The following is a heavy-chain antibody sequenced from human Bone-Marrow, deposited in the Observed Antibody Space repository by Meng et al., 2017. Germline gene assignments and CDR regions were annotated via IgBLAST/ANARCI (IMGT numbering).Heavy chain of an antibody. V-gene: IGHV6-1*01. CDR3: ARGSGFDY. D-gene: IGHD3-10*01. J-gene: IGHJ4*02. Sequence: SETLSLTCAISGDSVSGNNAAWNWIRQSPSRGLEWLGRTYYRSKWFNDYAVSVKSRISINPDTSKNHFSLQLNSVTPEDTAVYYCARGSGFDYWGQGNRVTGSS. CDR2: TYYRSKWFN. CDR1: GDSVSGNNAA.